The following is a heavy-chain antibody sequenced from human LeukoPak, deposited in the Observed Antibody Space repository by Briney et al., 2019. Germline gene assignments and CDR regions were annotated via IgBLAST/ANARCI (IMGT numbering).Heavy chain of an antibody. CDR3: VRNHYYDSTRYGFDP. V-gene: IGHV4-34*01. J-gene: IGHJ5*02. CDR2: INHSGST. Sequence: PSETLSLTCAVYGGSFSGYYWSWIRQPPGKGLEWIGEINHSGSTNYNPSLKSRVTISVDTSKNQFSLKLSSVTAADTAVYYCVRNHYYDSTRYGFDPWGQGTLVTVSS. CDR1: GGSFSGYY. D-gene: IGHD3-22*01.